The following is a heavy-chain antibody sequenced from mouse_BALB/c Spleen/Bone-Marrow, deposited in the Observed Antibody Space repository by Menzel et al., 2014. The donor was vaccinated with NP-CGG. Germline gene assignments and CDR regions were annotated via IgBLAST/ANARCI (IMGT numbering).Heavy chain of an antibody. V-gene: IGHV7-3*02. J-gene: IGHJ4*01. CDR1: GFTFTDYY. Sequence: DVKLVESGGGLVQPGGSLRLSCTTSGFTFTDYYMSWVRQPPGKALEWLAFIRNKAYGYTTEYSASVRGRFTISRDNSQSILYLQMNTLRAEDSATDYCARFPMDYWGQGTSVTVSS. CDR3: ARFPMDY. CDR2: IRNKAYGYTT.